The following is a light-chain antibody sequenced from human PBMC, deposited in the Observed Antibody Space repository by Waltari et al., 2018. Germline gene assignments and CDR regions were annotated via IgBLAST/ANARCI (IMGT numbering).Light chain of an antibody. Sequence: QSALTQPASVSGSPGQSITISCTGTASDVAFYNYVSWYQQHPDKAPKFIIYDVSERPSGVSNRFSGSKSGNSAFLTISGLQAEDEADYYCNSYTGSSSWVFGGGTKLTV. CDR1: ASDVAFYNY. CDR3: NSYTGSSSWV. CDR2: DVS. V-gene: IGLV2-14*03. J-gene: IGLJ3*02.